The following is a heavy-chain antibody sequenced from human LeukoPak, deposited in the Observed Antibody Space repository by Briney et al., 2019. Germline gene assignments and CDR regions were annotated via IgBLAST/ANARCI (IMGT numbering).Heavy chain of an antibody. CDR2: IYDSGST. D-gene: IGHD5-24*01. CDR1: GGSISSYY. CDR3: ARAGGGYNLDY. J-gene: IGHJ4*02. Sequence: SETLSLTCTASGGSISSYYLSWIRQPPGKGLEWIGNIYDSGSTNYNPSLRSRVTMSGDTSKNQFSLKLASMSAADTAVYYCARAGGGYNLDYWGQGTLVTVSS. V-gene: IGHV4-59*01.